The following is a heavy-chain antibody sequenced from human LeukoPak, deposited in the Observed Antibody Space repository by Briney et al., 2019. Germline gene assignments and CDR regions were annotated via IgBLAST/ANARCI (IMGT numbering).Heavy chain of an antibody. J-gene: IGHJ6*03. V-gene: IGHV3-11*01. CDR3: ARVRGSGFCSGSSCARDPGYYYYMDV. D-gene: IGHD2-2*01. CDR1: GFTFSGYY. Sequence: GGSLRLSCEGSGFTFSGYYMSWIRQAPGKGLEWVSYINPSGSTIYYADSVKGRFTISRDNAKKSLDLQMYSLRAEDTAVYYCARVRGSGFCSGSSCARDPGYYYYMDVWGKGTTVTVSS. CDR2: INPSGSTI.